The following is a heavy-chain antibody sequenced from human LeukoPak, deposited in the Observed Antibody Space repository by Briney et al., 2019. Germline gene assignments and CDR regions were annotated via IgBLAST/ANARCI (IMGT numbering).Heavy chain of an antibody. J-gene: IGHJ4*02. V-gene: IGHV3-30-3*01. CDR3: ARGQYYYDSSGYYYRY. CDR1: GFIFKSYS. D-gene: IGHD3-22*01. CDR2: ISYSGNDE. Sequence: GGSLRLSCEASGFIFKSYSMHWVRLTPGRGLEWLAVISYSGNDEDYADSVKGRFTISRDNSKNTLYLQMNSLRAEDTAVYYCARGQYYYDSSGYYYRYWGQGTLVTVSS.